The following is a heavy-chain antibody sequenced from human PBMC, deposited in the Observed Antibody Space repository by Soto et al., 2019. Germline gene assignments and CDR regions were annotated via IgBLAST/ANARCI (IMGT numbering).Heavy chain of an antibody. CDR1: GFPFSNYG. J-gene: IGHJ4*02. D-gene: IGHD6-25*01. CDR3: AKFFVETGSNSGWPWSFHY. Sequence: QVQLVESGGGVVQPGRSLRLSCAASGFPFSNYGMHWVRQAPGKGLEWLAVISYDGNTKYYADSVKGRFTISRDNSKNTLFLQMNSLRAEDAAVYYCAKFFVETGSNSGWPWSFHYWGQGTLVTVSS. V-gene: IGHV3-30*18. CDR2: ISYDGNTK.